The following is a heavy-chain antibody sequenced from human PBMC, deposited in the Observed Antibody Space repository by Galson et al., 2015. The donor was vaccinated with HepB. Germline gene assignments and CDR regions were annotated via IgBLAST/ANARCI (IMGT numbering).Heavy chain of an antibody. Sequence: SLRLSCAASGFTFNDYNMIWVRQAPGKGLEWVASINSDSTYIYYADSVRGRFTISRDNAKNSLYLQMNSLRVEDKAIYYCARDPPLGAPFDYWGQGTLVTVSS. CDR2: INSDSTYI. J-gene: IGHJ4*02. V-gene: IGHV3-21*01. D-gene: IGHD7-27*01. CDR1: GFTFNDYN. CDR3: ARDPPLGAPFDY.